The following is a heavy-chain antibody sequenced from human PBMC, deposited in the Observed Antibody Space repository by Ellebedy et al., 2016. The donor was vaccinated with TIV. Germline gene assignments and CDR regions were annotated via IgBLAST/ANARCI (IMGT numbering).Heavy chain of an antibody. V-gene: IGHV4-59*02. Sequence: MPSETLSLTCSVSGGSASSLFWSWIRQPPGKGLEWIGYLYSGGDTNYNSSFKSRVAISASPSKNEVSLRLTSVTAADTAVYYCTAVSTHSYFYGVDVWGPGTTVTVSS. J-gene: IGHJ6*02. CDR3: TAVSTHSYFYGVDV. CDR1: GGSASSLF. CDR2: LYSGGDT. D-gene: IGHD2-8*01.